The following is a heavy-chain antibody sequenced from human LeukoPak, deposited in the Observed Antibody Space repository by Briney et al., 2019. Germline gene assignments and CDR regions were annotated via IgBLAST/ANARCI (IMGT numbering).Heavy chain of an antibody. CDR1: GYTLTELS. Sequence: ASVKVSCKVSGYTLTELSMHWVRQAPGKGLEWMGGFDPEDGETIYAQKFQGRVTITADESTSTAYMELSSLRSEDTAVYYCAREVIRHDAFDIWGQGTMVTVSS. D-gene: IGHD2-21*01. V-gene: IGHV1-24*01. CDR2: FDPEDGET. J-gene: IGHJ3*02. CDR3: AREVIRHDAFDI.